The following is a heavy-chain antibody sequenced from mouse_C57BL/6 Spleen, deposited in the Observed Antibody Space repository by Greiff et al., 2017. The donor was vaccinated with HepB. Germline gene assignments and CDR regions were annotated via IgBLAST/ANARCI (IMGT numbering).Heavy chain of an antibody. V-gene: IGHV2-2*01. CDR2: IWSGGST. Sequence: VQLQQSGPGLVQPSQSLSITCTVSGFSLTSYGVHWVRQSPGKGLEWLGVIWSGGSTDYNAAFISRPSISKDNSKSQVFFKMNSLQADDTAIYYCARNSGWGRGPLYYAMDYWGQGTSVTVSS. CDR3: ARNSGWGRGPLYYAMDY. J-gene: IGHJ4*01. D-gene: IGHD3-3*01. CDR1: GFSLTSYG.